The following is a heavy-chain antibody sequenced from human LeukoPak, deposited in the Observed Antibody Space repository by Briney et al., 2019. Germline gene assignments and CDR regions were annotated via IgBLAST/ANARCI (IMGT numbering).Heavy chain of an antibody. CDR3: VTKGYGNGCYYFDF. CDR1: GFTVSSNY. J-gene: IGHJ4*02. V-gene: IGHV3-53*01. CDR2: IYSVGST. Sequence: PGGSLRLSCAASGFTVSSNYMSWVRQAPGKGLEWVSIIYSVGSTYYADSVKGRFTISRDNSENTLRLQMNLLRADDTAVYYCVTKGYGNGCYYFDFWGQGPLVTVSS. D-gene: IGHD6-19*01.